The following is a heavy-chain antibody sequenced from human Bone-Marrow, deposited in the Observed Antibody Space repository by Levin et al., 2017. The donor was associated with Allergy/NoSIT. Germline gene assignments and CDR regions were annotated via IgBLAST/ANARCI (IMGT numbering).Heavy chain of an antibody. J-gene: IGHJ3*02. CDR1: NGSISSYY. CDR2: LYDRGNT. D-gene: IGHD3-10*01. Sequence: GSLRLSCTVSNGSISSYYWSWIRQPPGKGLEWIGHLYDRGNTNYNPSLKSRVTISVDTSKNRFSLKLSSVTAADTAVYYCARLKHYGNDAFDIWGQGTMVTVSS. CDR3: ARLKHYGNDAFDI. V-gene: IGHV4-59*01.